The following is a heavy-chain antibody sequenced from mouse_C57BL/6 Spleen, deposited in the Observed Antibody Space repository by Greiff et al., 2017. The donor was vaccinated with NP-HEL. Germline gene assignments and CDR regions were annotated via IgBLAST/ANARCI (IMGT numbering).Heavy chain of an antibody. D-gene: IGHD3-2*02. CDR1: GYTFTSYW. CDR2: IDPSDSET. J-gene: IGHJ3*01. CDR3: ARGDSSVAWFAY. Sequence: QVQLQQPGAELVRPGSSVKLSCKASGYTFTSYWMHWVKQRPIQGLEWIGNIDPSDSETHYNQKFKDKATLTVDKSSSTAYMQLSSLTSEDSAVYYGARGDSSVAWFAYWGQGTLVTVSA. V-gene: IGHV1-52*01.